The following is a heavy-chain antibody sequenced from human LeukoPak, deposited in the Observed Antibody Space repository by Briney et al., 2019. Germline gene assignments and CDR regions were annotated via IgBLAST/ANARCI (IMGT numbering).Heavy chain of an antibody. CDR3: AKDPASSYRSTGYFDY. CDR2: ISGSGGST. CDR1: GFTFGDYV. J-gene: IGHJ4*02. Sequence: PGGSLRLSCTASGFTFGDYVMSWVRQAPGKGLEWVSAISGSGGSTYYADSVKGRFTISRDNSKNTLYLQMNSLRAEDTAVYYCAKDPASSYRSTGYFDYWGQGTLVTVSS. D-gene: IGHD3-16*02. V-gene: IGHV3-23*01.